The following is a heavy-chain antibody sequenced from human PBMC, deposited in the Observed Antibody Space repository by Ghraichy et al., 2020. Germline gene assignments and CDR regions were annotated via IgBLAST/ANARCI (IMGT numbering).Heavy chain of an antibody. V-gene: IGHV4-34*01. J-gene: IGHJ5*02. D-gene: IGHD3-3*01. Sequence: SETLSLTCAVYGGSFSGYYWSWIRQPPGKGLEWIGEINHSGSTNYNPSLKSRVTISVDTSKNQFSLKLSSVTAADTAVYYCAREVRFLEWLLSKSRNWFDPWGQGTLVTVSS. CDR3: AREVRFLEWLLSKSRNWFDP. CDR2: INHSGST. CDR1: GGSFSGYY.